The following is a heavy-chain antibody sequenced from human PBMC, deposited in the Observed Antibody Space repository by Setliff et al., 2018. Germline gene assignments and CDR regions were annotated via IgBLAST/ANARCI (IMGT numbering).Heavy chain of an antibody. D-gene: IGHD6-19*01. V-gene: IGHV3-30*03. J-gene: IGHJ1*01. CDR1: GFTLRNSG. Sequence: GASLTLSCAASGFTLRNSGMHWVRQAPGRGLEWVTFISYDGFKIYYAESVKGRSTISRDISTNTLFLEIDSLRSEDTGLYYCAREGSIGWSQYFHHWGQGTPVTVSS. CDR2: ISYDGFKI. CDR3: AREGSIGWSQYFHH.